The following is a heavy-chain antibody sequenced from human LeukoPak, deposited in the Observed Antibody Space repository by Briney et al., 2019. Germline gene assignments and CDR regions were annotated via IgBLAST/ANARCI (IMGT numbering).Heavy chain of an antibody. CDR3: ARGKRVLRYFDWLSAFDY. D-gene: IGHD3-9*01. CDR2: INHSGST. V-gene: IGHV4-34*01. J-gene: IGHJ4*02. CDR1: GGSFTGYY. Sequence: PSETLSLTCAVYGGSFTGYYWSWIRQTPGKGLEWIGEINHSGSTNYNPSLKSRVTISVDTSKNQFSLKLSSVTAADTAVYYCARGKRVLRYFDWLSAFDYWGQGTLVTVSS.